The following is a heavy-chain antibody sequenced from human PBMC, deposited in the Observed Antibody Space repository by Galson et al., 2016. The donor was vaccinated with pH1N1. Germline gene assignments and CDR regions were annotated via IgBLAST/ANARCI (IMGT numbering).Heavy chain of an antibody. J-gene: IGHJ2*01. CDR3: ARDLQLVRVPSFWCFDR. CDR2: IYSSGST. CDR1: GGSINTFY. D-gene: IGHD6-6*01. Sequence: ETLSLTCTVSGGSINTFYWSWIRQSAGKGLEWIGRIYSSGSTNHNPSLESRVTMSIDTSKNQFSLKLSSVTSADTAVYYCARDLQLVRVPSFWCFDRWGHGTLVTVSS. V-gene: IGHV4-4*07.